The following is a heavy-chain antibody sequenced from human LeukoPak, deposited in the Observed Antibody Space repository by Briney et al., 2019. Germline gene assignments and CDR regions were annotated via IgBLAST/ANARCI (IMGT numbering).Heavy chain of an antibody. CDR3: FADRGGDQGDS. CDR1: GVSISSYY. J-gene: IGHJ4*02. Sequence: SETLSLTCTVSGVSISSYYWSWIRQPAGKGLEWIGRISTSGSTNYNPSLKSRVTISVDTSKNQFSLKLTSVTAADTAVYFCFADRGGDQGDSWGQGTLVTVSS. CDR2: ISTSGST. V-gene: IGHV4-4*07. D-gene: IGHD3-16*01.